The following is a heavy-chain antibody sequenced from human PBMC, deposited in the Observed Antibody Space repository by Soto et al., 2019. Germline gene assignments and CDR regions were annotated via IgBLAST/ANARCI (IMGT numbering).Heavy chain of an antibody. Sequence: ASVKVSCKASGYTFTSYGISWVRQAPGQGLEWMGWISAYNGNTNYAQKLQGRVTMTTDTSTSTVYMELRSLRSDDTAVYYCASGGSSWYSDYWGQGTLVTVSS. V-gene: IGHV1-18*01. CDR3: ASGGSSWYSDY. D-gene: IGHD6-13*01. CDR2: ISAYNGNT. CDR1: GYTFTSYG. J-gene: IGHJ4*02.